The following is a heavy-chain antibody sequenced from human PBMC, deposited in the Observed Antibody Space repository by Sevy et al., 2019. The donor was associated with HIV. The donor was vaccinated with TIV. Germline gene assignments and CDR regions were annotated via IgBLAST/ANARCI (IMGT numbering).Heavy chain of an antibody. J-gene: IGHJ4*02. CDR2: ISSSSSYI. CDR1: GFTFSSYS. V-gene: IGHV3-21*01. Sequence: GGSLRLPCAASGFTFSSYSMNWVRQAPGKGLEWVSSISSSSSYIYYADSVKGRFTISRDNAKNSLYLQMNSLRAEDTAVYYCARDLGYSYGFDYWGQGTLVTVSS. CDR3: ARDLGYSYGFDY. D-gene: IGHD5-18*01.